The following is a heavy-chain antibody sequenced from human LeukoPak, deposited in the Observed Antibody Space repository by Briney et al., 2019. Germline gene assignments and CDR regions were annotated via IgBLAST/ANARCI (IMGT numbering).Heavy chain of an antibody. V-gene: IGHV3-30*04. CDR2: ISYDGSNK. CDR3: ATVAVAGKGDY. J-gene: IGHJ4*02. Sequence: QPGRSLRLSWAASGFTFSSYAMHWVRQAPGKGLEWVAVISYDGSNKYYADSVKGRFTISRDNSKNTLYLQMNSLRAEDTAVYYCATVAVAGKGDYWGQGTLVTVSS. CDR1: GFTFSSYA. D-gene: IGHD6-19*01.